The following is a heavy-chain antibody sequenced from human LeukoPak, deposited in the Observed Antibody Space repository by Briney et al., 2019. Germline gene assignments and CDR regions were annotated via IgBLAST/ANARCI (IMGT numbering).Heavy chain of an antibody. D-gene: IGHD3-10*01. Sequence: SVKVSCKASGGTFSSYAISWVRQAPGQGLEWMGRIIPIFGTANYAQKLQGRVTMTTDTSTSTAYMELRSLRSDDTAVYYCARDWGTERYYGSGSYGLWGQGTLVTVSS. CDR1: GGTFSSYA. J-gene: IGHJ4*02. CDR3: ARDWGTERYYGSGSYGL. V-gene: IGHV1-69*05. CDR2: IIPIFGTA.